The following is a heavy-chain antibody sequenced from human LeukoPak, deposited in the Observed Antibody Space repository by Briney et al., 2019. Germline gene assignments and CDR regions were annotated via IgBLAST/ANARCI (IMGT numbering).Heavy chain of an antibody. D-gene: IGHD1-26*01. J-gene: IGHJ4*02. CDR2: IHSGGST. CDR1: GFTVRSKY. V-gene: IGHV3-53*01. Sequence: TGGSLRLSCAASGFTVRSKYMSWVRQAPGKGLEWVSVIHSGGSTHYADSVKGRFTISRDNSKNTLYLQMNSLRADDTAVYYCARVGSTLPFDYWGQGTLVTVSS. CDR3: ARVGSTLPFDY.